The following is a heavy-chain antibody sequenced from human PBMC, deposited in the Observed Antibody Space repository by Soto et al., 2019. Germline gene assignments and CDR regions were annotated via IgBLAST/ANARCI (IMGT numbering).Heavy chain of an antibody. V-gene: IGHV3-23*01. D-gene: IGHD1-26*01. CDR1: GFTFRSYA. CDR3: ARRGSGGDYDV. Sequence: EVPLLESGGGLVQPGGSLRLFCAASGFTFRSYAMRWVRQAPGKGLEWVSAISGSGGSTYYADSVKGRFTIPRDNSRNTLYLQMNSLRSEDTAVYYCARRGSGGDYDVWGQGTPDTVSS. CDR2: ISGSGGST. J-gene: IGHJ4*02.